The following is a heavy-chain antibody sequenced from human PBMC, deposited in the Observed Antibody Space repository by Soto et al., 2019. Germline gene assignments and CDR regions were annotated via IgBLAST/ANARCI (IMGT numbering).Heavy chain of an antibody. D-gene: IGHD2-15*01. Sequence: QVQLQQWGAGLLKPSETLSLTCAVYGGSFSGYYWSWIRQPPGKGLEWIGEINQSGGTNYNPSLKSRVTMSEDKSKNPFSLTMSSVTPADRAVYYCARGDIYIIRGSPGKRTWFDPWDQGAPVTV. J-gene: IGHJ5*02. CDR1: GGSFSGYY. V-gene: IGHV4-34*01. CDR3: ARGDIYIIRGSPGKRTWFDP. CDR2: INQSGGT.